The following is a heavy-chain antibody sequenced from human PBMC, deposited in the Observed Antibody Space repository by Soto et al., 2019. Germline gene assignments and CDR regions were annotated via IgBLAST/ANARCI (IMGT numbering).Heavy chain of an antibody. CDR1: GYTFTSYD. D-gene: IGHD3-22*01. Sequence: QVQLVQSGAEVKQPGASVKVSCKASGYTFTSYDINWVRQATGQGLEWMGWMSPNSGKTGYAQKFQGRVTMTRDTSISTDYMELSSLRSDDTPVYYCATAKKSSGHVLGDYRGQGTLVTVSS. V-gene: IGHV1-8*01. CDR3: ATAKKSSGHVLGDY. J-gene: IGHJ4*02. CDR2: MSPNSGKT.